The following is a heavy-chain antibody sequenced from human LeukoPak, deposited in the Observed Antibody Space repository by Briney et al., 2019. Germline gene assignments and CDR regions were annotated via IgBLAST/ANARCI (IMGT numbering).Heavy chain of an antibody. J-gene: IGHJ4*02. CDR1: GFTFSSYA. CDR2: SYNSEST. V-gene: IGHV4-38-2*01. Sequence: PGGSLRLSCAASGFTFSSYAMSWVRQAPGKGLEWIGNSYNSESTYYNPSLKSRVTISVDTSKNQFSLKLSSVTAADTAVYYCARGRPYFDYWGQGTLVTVSS. CDR3: ARGRPYFDY.